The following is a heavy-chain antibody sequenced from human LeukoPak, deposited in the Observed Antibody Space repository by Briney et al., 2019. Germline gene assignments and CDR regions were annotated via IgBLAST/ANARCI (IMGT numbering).Heavy chain of an antibody. V-gene: IGHV3-48*01. CDR3: QLRCFDWLGDY. D-gene: IGHD3-9*01. CDR2: ISSSSSTI. CDR1: GFTFSSYS. J-gene: IGHJ4*02. Sequence: GGSLRLSCAASGFTFSSYSMNWVRQAPGKGLEWVSYISSSSSTIYYADSVKGRFTISRDNAKNSLYLQMNSLRAEDTAVYYCQLRCFDWLGDYWGQGTLVTVSS.